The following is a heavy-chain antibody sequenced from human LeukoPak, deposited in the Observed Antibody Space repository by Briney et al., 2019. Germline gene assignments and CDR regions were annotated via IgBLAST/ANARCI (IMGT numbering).Heavy chain of an antibody. Sequence: GGSLRLSCAASGFTVSSNYMSWVRQAPGKGLEWVSVIYSGGSTYYADSVKGRFTFSRHNSKNTLYLQMNSLRAEDTAVYYCARNIRFLEWLYDYYYYGMDVWGQGTTVTVSS. V-gene: IGHV3-53*04. J-gene: IGHJ6*02. CDR3: ARNIRFLEWLYDYYYYGMDV. D-gene: IGHD3-3*01. CDR2: IYSGGST. CDR1: GFTVSSNY.